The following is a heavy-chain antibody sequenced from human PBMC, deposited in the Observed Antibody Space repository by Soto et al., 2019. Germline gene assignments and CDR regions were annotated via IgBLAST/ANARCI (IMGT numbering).Heavy chain of an antibody. CDR1: GGTFSSYA. Sequence: QVQLVQSGAEVQKPGSSVKVSCKASGGTFSSYAISWVRQAPGQGLEGMGGIIPIFGTANYAQKFQGRVTITADESTSTAYVELSSLRSEDTAVYYCARGPPGSSSWYWYFDLWGRGTLVSVSS. CDR2: IIPIFGTA. J-gene: IGHJ2*01. V-gene: IGHV1-69*01. D-gene: IGHD6-13*01. CDR3: ARGPPGSSSWYWYFDL.